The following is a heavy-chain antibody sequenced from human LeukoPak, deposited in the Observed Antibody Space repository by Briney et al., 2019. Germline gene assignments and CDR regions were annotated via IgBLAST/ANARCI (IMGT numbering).Heavy chain of an antibody. CDR3: ARNSNYYGMDV. Sequence: PGRSLRLTCAASGFTFSSYAMHWVRQAPGKGLEWVAVISYDGSNKYYAVSVKGRFTISRDNSKNTLYLQMNSLRAEDTAVYYCARNSNYYGMDVWGQGTTVTVSS. CDR2: ISYDGSNK. J-gene: IGHJ6*02. V-gene: IGHV3-30-3*01. CDR1: GFTFSSYA. D-gene: IGHD4-23*01.